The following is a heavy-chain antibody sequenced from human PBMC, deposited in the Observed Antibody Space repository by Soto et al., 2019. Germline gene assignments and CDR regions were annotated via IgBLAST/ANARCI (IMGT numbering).Heavy chain of an antibody. J-gene: IGHJ4*02. CDR2: ISAYNGNT. CDR1: CYTFTSYG. V-gene: IGHV1-18*01. D-gene: IGHD3-3*01. Sequence: ASVKVSCKYSCYTFTSYGISLVRHAPGQWLEWMGWISAYNGNTNYAQKLQGRVTMTTDTSTSTAYMELRSLRSDDTAVYYCARDMFGVVIMLDYWGQGTLVTVSS. CDR3: ARDMFGVVIMLDY.